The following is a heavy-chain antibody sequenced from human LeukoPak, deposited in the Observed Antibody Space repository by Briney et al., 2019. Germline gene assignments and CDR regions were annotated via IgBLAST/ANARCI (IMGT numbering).Heavy chain of an antibody. Sequence: SETLSLTCTVSGGSISSYYWSWIRQPPGKGLEWIGYIYYSGSTNYNPSLKSRVTISVDTSKNQFSLKLSSVTAADTAVYYCASLRAGIYDYWGQGTLVTVSS. D-gene: IGHD1-1*01. J-gene: IGHJ4*02. V-gene: IGHV4-59*08. CDR2: IYYSGST. CDR3: ASLRAGIYDY. CDR1: GGSISSYY.